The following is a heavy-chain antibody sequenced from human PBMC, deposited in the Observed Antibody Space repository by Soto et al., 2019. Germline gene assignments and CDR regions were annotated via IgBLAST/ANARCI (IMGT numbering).Heavy chain of an antibody. CDR3: ARGATVTQYDY. D-gene: IGHD4-17*01. J-gene: IGHJ4*02. V-gene: IGHV4-61*01. Sequence: QVQLQESGPGLAKPSETLSLTCSVSGVSVSSGWFYWAWIRQPPGKGLEWIGFGSNSGTTNYKPSLKSRVTISVDTSRSQISLKVNSLTAADTAVYYCARGATVTQYDYWGQGTQVTVSS. CDR2: GSNSGTT. CDR1: GVSVSSGWFY.